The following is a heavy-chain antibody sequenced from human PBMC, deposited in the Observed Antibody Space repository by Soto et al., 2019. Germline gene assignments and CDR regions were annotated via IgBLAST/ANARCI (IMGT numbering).Heavy chain of an antibody. CDR1: GYRFTTAW. Sequence: GESLKISGKTSGYRFTTAWIGWVRQMPGKGLEWMGIIFPADSDTRYSPSFQGQVTISADKSISIVYLQWSSLKASDTAMYYCARPGYSSSLDYWGQGTLVTVSS. CDR2: IFPADSDT. CDR3: ARPGYSSSLDY. V-gene: IGHV5-51*01. D-gene: IGHD6-6*01. J-gene: IGHJ4*02.